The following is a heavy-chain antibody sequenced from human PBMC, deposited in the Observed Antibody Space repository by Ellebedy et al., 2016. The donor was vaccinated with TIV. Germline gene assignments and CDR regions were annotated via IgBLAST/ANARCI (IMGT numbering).Heavy chain of an antibody. CDR1: GFTFSGYW. J-gene: IGHJ4*02. CDR3: ARVVDGVVGGDY. CDR2: IKQDGSEK. D-gene: IGHD3-22*01. Sequence: GESLKISCAASGFTFSGYWMSWVRQAPGKGLEWVANIKQDGSEKYHVDSVKGRFTISRDNAKNSLYLQMNSLRAEDTAVYYCARVVDGVVGGDYWGQGTLVTVSS. V-gene: IGHV3-7*01.